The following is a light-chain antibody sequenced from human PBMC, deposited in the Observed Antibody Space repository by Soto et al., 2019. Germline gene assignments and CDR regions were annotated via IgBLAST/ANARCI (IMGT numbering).Light chain of an antibody. CDR1: QNLHSF. J-gene: IGKJ2*02. CDR3: LQDHDYQWT. V-gene: IGKV3-11*01. Sequence: EIVLTQSPATLSVSPGERVTLSCRASQNLHSFLNWYQQRPGQAPRPLIYDGSKRPAGVPDRISGDGSGTDYTLTISSLEPEDFAVYYCLQDHDYQWTFGQGTKLEIK. CDR2: DGS.